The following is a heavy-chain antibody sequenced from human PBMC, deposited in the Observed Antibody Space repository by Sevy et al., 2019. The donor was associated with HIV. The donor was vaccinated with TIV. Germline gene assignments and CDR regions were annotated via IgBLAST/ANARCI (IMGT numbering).Heavy chain of an antibody. CDR1: GFTFSSYG. CDR3: AKYLMVAATLFYYYYGMDV. CDR2: ISYDGSNK. V-gene: IGHV3-30*18. D-gene: IGHD2-15*01. Sequence: GGSLRLSCAASGFTFSSYGMHWVRQAPGKGLEWVAVISYDGSNKYYADSVKGRFTISRDNSKNTLYLQMNSLRAEDTAVYYCAKYLMVAATLFYYYYGMDVWGQGTTVTVSS. J-gene: IGHJ6*02.